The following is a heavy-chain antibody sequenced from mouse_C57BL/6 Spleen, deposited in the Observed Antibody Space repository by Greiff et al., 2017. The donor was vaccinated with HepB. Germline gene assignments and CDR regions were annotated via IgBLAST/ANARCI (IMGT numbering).Heavy chain of an antibody. V-gene: IGHV1-4*01. Sequence: VKLQESGAELARPGASVKMSCKASGYTFTSYTMHWVKQRPGQGLEWIGYINPSSGYTKYNQKFKDKATLTADKSSSTAYMQLSSLTSEDSAVYYCARSRPDWYFDVWGTGTTVTVSS. CDR1: GYTFTSYT. CDR3: ARSRPDWYFDV. CDR2: INPSSGYT. J-gene: IGHJ1*03.